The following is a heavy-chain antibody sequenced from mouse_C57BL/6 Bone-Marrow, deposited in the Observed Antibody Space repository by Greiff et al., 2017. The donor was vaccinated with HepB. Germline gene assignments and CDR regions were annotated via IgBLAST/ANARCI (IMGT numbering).Heavy chain of an antibody. D-gene: IGHD1-2*01. Sequence: VHVKQSGAELVRPGASVKLSCTASGFNIKDDYMHWVKQRPEQGLEWIGWIDPENGDTEYASKFQGKATITADTSSNTAYLQLSSRTSEDTAVYYCTTGGLRPFAYWGQGTLVTVSA. CDR2: IDPENGDT. V-gene: IGHV14-4*01. CDR1: GFNIKDDY. J-gene: IGHJ3*01. CDR3: TTGGLRPFAY.